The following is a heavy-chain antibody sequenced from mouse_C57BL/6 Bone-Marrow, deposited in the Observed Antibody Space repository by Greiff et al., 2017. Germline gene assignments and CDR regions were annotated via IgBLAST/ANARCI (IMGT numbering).Heavy chain of an antibody. D-gene: IGHD1-1*01. CDR3: TREGYYYGSSFHWYFDV. Sequence: EVQLQQSGTVLARPGASVKMSCKTSGYTFTSYWMHWVKQRPGQGLEWIGAIYPGNSDTSYNQKFKGKAKLTAVTSANTAYMELSSLTNEDSAVYYCTREGYYYGSSFHWYFDVWGTGTTVTVSS. CDR1: GYTFTSYW. J-gene: IGHJ1*03. CDR2: IYPGNSDT. V-gene: IGHV1-5*01.